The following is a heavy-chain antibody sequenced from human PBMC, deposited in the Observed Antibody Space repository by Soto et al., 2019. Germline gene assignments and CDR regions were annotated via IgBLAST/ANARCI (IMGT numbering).Heavy chain of an antibody. V-gene: IGHV3-23*01. Sequence: GGSLRLSCAASGFTSSSYAMSWVRQAPGKGLEWVSAISGSGGSTYYADSVKGRFTISRDNSKNTLYLQMNSLRAEDTAVYYCAKDIAVAGHRTQVRWDYYYYYGMAVWGQGTTVTVSS. D-gene: IGHD6-19*01. CDR3: AKDIAVAGHRTQVRWDYYYYYGMAV. CDR1: GFTSSSYA. CDR2: ISGSGGST. J-gene: IGHJ6*02.